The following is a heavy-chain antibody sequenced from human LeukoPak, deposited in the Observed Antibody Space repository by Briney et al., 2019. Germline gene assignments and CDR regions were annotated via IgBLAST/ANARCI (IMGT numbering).Heavy chain of an antibody. CDR1: GGSFSGYY. CDR3: ARDSPSSGHDY. V-gene: IGHV4-34*01. D-gene: IGHD6-19*01. Sequence: SETLSLTCAVYGGSFSGYYWSWIRQPPGKGLEWIGEINHSGSTNYNPSLKSRVTISVDTSKNQFSLKLSSVTAADTAVYYCARDSPSSGHDYWGQGTLVTVSS. CDR2: INHSGST. J-gene: IGHJ4*02.